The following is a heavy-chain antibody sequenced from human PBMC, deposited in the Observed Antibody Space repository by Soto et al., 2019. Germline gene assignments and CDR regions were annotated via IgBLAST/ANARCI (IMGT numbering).Heavy chain of an antibody. D-gene: IGHD3-16*01. Sequence: ASVKVSCKASGYTFTSYYMHWVRQAPGQGLEWMGIINPSGGSTSYAQKFQGRVTMTRDTSTSTVYMELSSLRSEDTAVYYCARGGYYDNDWGELSEYGLDVWSQGTTVTVSS. J-gene: IGHJ6*02. CDR2: INPSGGST. CDR3: ARGGYYDNDWGELSEYGLDV. V-gene: IGHV1-46*01. CDR1: GYTFTSYY.